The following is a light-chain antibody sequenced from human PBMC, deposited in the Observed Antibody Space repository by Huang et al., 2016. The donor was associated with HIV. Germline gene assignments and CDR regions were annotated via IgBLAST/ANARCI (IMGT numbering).Light chain of an antibody. CDR3: HQYNDWPIT. Sequence: EIVMTQSPATLSVSPVGRVTLSCMASQSVSSNLAWYQQKPGQAPGLLIYGASTRATGVPARFRGSGSGTEFSLTINDLQSEDFAVYYCHQYNDWPITFGPGTKVDI. CDR1: QSVSSN. CDR2: GAS. J-gene: IGKJ3*01. V-gene: IGKV3-15*01.